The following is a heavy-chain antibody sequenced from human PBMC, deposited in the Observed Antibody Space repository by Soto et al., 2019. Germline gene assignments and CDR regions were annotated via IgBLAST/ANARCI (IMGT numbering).Heavy chain of an antibody. Sequence: QVQLVESGGGVVQPGRSLRLSCAASGFTFSSYGMHWVRQAPGKGLEWVAVISYDGSNKYYADSVKGRFTISRDNSKNTLYLQMNSLRAEDTAVYYCANPDYGDYTQAYWGQGTLVTVSS. D-gene: IGHD4-17*01. J-gene: IGHJ4*02. CDR2: ISYDGSNK. V-gene: IGHV3-30*18. CDR3: ANPDYGDYTQAY. CDR1: GFTFSSYG.